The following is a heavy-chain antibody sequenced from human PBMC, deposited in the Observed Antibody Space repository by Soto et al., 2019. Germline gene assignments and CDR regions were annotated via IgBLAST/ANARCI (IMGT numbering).Heavy chain of an antibody. J-gene: IGHJ6*02. D-gene: IGHD4-17*01. CDR1: GYSFTSYW. CDR3: ARLTGRYGDYYYYGMDV. CDR2: IYPGDSDT. Sequence: PGESLKISCKGSGYSFTSYWIGWVRQMPGKGLEWMGIIYPGDSDTRYSPSFQGQVTISADKSISTAYLQWSSLKASDTAMYYCARLTGRYGDYYYYGMDVWGQGTTVTVSS. V-gene: IGHV5-51*01.